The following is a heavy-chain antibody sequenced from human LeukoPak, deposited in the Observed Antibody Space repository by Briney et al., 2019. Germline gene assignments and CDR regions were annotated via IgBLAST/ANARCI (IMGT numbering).Heavy chain of an antibody. J-gene: IGHJ3*02. Sequence: PGGSLRLSCAASGFTFSNAWMSWVRQAPGKGLEWVGLIKSKTDGGSTDYAAPVKGRFTISRDDSKNTLYLQMNSLKTEDTAVYYCTTDLGIPAAGTLDAFDIWGQGTMVTVSS. CDR3: TTDLGIPAAGTLDAFDI. CDR2: IKSKTDGGST. D-gene: IGHD6-13*01. V-gene: IGHV3-15*01. CDR1: GFTFSNAW.